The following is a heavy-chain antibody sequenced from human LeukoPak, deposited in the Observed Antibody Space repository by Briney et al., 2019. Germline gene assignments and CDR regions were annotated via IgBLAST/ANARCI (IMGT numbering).Heavy chain of an antibody. J-gene: IGHJ4*02. D-gene: IGHD3-22*01. Sequence: GGSLRLSCAASGFTFSSYGMHWVRQAPGKGLEWVSSISSSSSYIYYADSVKGRFTISRDNAKNSLYLQMNSLRAEDTAVYYCARGLYDSSGSYHFDYWGQGTLVTVSS. CDR3: ARGLYDSSGSYHFDY. CDR2: ISSSSSYI. CDR1: GFTFSSYG. V-gene: IGHV3-21*01.